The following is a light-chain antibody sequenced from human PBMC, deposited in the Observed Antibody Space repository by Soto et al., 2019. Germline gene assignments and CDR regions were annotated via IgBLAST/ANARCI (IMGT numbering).Light chain of an antibody. CDR1: QSVGSY. CDR3: QQRSNWPSLT. V-gene: IGKV3-11*01. Sequence: EIVVIQAPATLSLSPGERATLYYRACQSVGSYLAWYQHKPGQAPRLLISDASNRATGIPARFSGSGSETDFTLTISSLESEDSAVYYCQQRSNWPSLTFGGGTKVDI. J-gene: IGKJ4*01. CDR2: DAS.